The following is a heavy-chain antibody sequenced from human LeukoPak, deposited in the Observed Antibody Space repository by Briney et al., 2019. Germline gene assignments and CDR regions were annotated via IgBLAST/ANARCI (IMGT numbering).Heavy chain of an antibody. CDR1: GFTFGDYA. D-gene: IGHD3-22*01. Sequence: GGSLRLSCAASGFTFGDYAMSWVRQAPGKGLGWVGFIRSKAYGGTTEYAASVKGRFTISRDDSKSIAYLQMNSLKTEDTAVYYCTSPGGDYYDSSGYYEGGAFDIWGQGTMVTVSS. CDR3: TSPGGDYYDSSGYYEGGAFDI. J-gene: IGHJ3*02. V-gene: IGHV3-49*04. CDR2: IRSKAYGGTT.